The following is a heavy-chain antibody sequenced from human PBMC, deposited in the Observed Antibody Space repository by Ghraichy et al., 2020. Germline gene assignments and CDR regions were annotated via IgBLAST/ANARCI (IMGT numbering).Heavy chain of an antibody. CDR1: GFTFSSYG. D-gene: IGHD3-10*01. Sequence: GGSLRLSCAASGFTFSSYGMHWVRQAPGKGLEWVAVIWYDGSNKYYADSVKGRFTISRDNSKNTLYLQMNSLRAEDTAVYYCARDLETYYYGSGSYSWFDPWGQGTLVTVSS. CDR2: IWYDGSNK. CDR3: ARDLETYYYGSGSYSWFDP. J-gene: IGHJ5*02. V-gene: IGHV3-33*01.